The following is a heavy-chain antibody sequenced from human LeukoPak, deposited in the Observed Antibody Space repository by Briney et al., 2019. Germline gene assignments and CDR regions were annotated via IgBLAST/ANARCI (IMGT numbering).Heavy chain of an antibody. V-gene: IGHV3-30*02. CDR1: GFTFSSYG. CDR2: IRYDGSNK. D-gene: IGHD3-22*01. CDR3: AKGDSMEGGAFDI. J-gene: IGHJ3*02. Sequence: PGGSLRLSCAASGFTFSSYGMHWVRQAPGKGLEWVAFIRYDGSNKYYADSVKGRFTISRDNSKNTLYLQMNSLRAEDTAVYYCAKGDSMEGGAFDIWGQGTMVTVSS.